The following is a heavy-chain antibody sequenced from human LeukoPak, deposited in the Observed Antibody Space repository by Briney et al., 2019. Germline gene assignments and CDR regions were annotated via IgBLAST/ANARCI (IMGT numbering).Heavy chain of an antibody. CDR1: GYTFTSYA. V-gene: IGHV1-69*13. CDR3: ARSEIYSFNRHRLDY. D-gene: IGHD5-18*01. J-gene: IGHJ4*02. CDR2: IIPIFGTA. Sequence: GASVKVSCKASGYTFTSYAISWVRQAPGQGLEWMGGIIPIFGTANYAQKFQGRVTITADESTSTAYMELSSLRSEDTAVYYCARSEIYSFNRHRLDYWGQGTLVTVSS.